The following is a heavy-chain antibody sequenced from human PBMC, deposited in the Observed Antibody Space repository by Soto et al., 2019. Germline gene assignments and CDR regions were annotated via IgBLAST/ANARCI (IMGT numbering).Heavy chain of an antibody. CDR3: ASHSNRDDGLYYFDY. J-gene: IGHJ4*02. CDR2: IYYSGST. V-gene: IGHV4-59*08. CDR1: GGSVSSYY. D-gene: IGHD1-1*01. Sequence: VQLQESGPGLVKPSETLSLTCTVSGGSVSSYYWSWIRQSPGKGLEWIGYIYYSGSTQYKPSLKSRVTMSVDTSKSQFSLKVSSATAADTAVDYCASHSNRDDGLYYFDYWGMGALVTFAS.